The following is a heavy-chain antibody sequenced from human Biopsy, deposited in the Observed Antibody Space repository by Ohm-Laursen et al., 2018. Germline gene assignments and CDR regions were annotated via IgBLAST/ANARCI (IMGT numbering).Heavy chain of an antibody. Sequence: TLSLTCPVSGGSISIGGSYWSWIRQHTGKGLEWIGYIYYNGNTNYNPSLKSRVSMSVDTSKNQFSLKLSSVTVADTAVYFCARDRGQNYFDYWGQGIPVTVSS. CDR1: GGSISIGGSY. CDR3: ARDRGQNYFDY. CDR2: IYYNGNT. V-gene: IGHV4-31*03. J-gene: IGHJ4*02.